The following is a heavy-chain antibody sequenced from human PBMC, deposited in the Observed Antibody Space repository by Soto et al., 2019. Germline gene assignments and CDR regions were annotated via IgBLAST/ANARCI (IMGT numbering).Heavy chain of an antibody. CDR1: GYNFINYW. CDR3: ERLDITQDSLDD. D-gene: IGHD1-20*01. J-gene: IGHJ4*02. V-gene: IGHV5-51*01. CDR2: IHPGDTDT. Sequence: GESLKISCKPSGYNFINYWIGLVRQPPGKGLEWIVFIHPGDTDTKYNPSFRCQITISVDKSISTAFLQWTSLRASDTAMYYCERLDITQDSLDDWGQGTLVTVS.